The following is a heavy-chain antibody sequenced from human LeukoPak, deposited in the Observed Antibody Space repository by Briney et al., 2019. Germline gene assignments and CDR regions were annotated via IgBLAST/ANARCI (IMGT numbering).Heavy chain of an antibody. Sequence: ASETLSLTCTVSGGSISNYYWSWIRQPPGKGLEWIGFIYYSGSTNYNPSLKNRVTISVDTSKNQFSLKLSSVTAADTAVYYCTRDRSFGFFDHWGQGTLVTVSS. J-gene: IGHJ4*02. CDR3: TRDRSFGFFDH. V-gene: IGHV4-59*01. D-gene: IGHD5-18*01. CDR1: GGSISNYY. CDR2: IYYSGST.